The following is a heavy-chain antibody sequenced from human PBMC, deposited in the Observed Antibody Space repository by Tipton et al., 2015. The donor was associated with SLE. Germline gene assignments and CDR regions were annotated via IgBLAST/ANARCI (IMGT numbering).Heavy chain of an antibody. Sequence: SLRLSCAASGFIFSIYAMPWVRQAPGKGLEWVAVISYDGSNKYYADPVKGRFTISRDNSKNTLYLQLNSLRTEDTAMYYCASELAGYSFGSWGQGTLVTVSS. V-gene: IGHV3-30*04. D-gene: IGHD5-18*01. CDR2: ISYDGSNK. CDR1: GFIFSIYA. J-gene: IGHJ4*02. CDR3: ASELAGYSFGS.